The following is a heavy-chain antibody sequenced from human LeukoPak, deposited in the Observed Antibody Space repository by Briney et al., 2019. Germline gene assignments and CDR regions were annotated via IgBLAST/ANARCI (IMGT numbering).Heavy chain of an antibody. Sequence: PSETLSLTCTVSGGSISSYYWSWTRQPPGKGLEWIGYIYYSGSTNYNPSLKSRVTISVDTSKNQFSLKLSSVTAADTAVYYCARGLKAVAGTLFDYWGQGTLVTVSS. CDR1: GGSISSYY. J-gene: IGHJ4*02. V-gene: IGHV4-59*01. D-gene: IGHD6-19*01. CDR3: ARGLKAVAGTLFDY. CDR2: IYYSGST.